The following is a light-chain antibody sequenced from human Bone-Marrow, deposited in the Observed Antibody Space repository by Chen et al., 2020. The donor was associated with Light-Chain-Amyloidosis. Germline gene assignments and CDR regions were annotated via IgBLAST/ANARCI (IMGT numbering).Light chain of an antibody. Sequence: SYVLTQPSSVSVAPGQTATIACGGNNIGSTSVHWYQQTPGQAPLLVVYDESDRPSGIPERLSGSNSGNTATLTVSRVKAVDEADYYCQVWDGSSDRPVFGGGTQLTVL. CDR2: DES. CDR3: QVWDGSSDRPV. J-gene: IGLJ3*02. V-gene: IGLV3-21*02. CDR1: NIGSTS.